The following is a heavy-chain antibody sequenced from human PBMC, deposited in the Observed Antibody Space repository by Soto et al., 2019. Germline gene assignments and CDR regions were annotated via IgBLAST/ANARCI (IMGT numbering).Heavy chain of an antibody. J-gene: IGHJ5*01. Sequence: QVQLVQSGAEVKKPGASVKVSCKASGYNFTSYDINWVRQATGHGLEWMGWMNPDSGNADYAQKFQVRVTMTTNTSISTAYMERSSLRPDDTALYYCARGGGYCSTTSCYDLFDSWGQGNLVTVPS. V-gene: IGHV1-8*01. CDR1: GYNFTSYD. CDR2: MNPDSGNA. CDR3: ARGGGYCSTTSCYDLFDS. D-gene: IGHD2-2*01.